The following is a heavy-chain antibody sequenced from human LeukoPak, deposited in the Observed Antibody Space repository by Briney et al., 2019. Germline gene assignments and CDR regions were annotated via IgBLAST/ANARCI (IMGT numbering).Heavy chain of an antibody. Sequence: GGSLRLSCAASGFTFSDYYMSWIRQAPGKGLEWVSYISSSGSTIYYADSVKGRFTISRDNAKNSLYLQMNSLRAEDTAVYYCARETCYDFWSGYCLLGAFDPWGQGTLVTVSS. J-gene: IGHJ5*02. CDR3: ARETCYDFWSGYCLLGAFDP. D-gene: IGHD3-3*01. CDR2: ISSSGSTI. CDR1: GFTFSDYY. V-gene: IGHV3-11*04.